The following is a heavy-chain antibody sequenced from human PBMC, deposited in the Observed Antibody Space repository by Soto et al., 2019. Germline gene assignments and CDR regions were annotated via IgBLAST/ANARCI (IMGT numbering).Heavy chain of an antibody. Sequence: PSETLSLTCTVSGGSISSGGCYWSWILQHPGKGLEWIGYIYYSGITYYNPSLKSRLTISVDTSKNQFSLKLSSVTAADTAVYYCARDYNYCSTTSCYTGVDYWGQGTLVTVSS. V-gene: IGHV4-31*03. CDR3: ARDYNYCSTTSCYTGVDY. CDR2: IYYSGIT. J-gene: IGHJ4*02. CDR1: GGSISSGGCY. D-gene: IGHD2-2*02.